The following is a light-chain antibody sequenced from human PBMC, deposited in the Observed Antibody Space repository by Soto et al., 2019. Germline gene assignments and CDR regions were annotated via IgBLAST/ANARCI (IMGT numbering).Light chain of an antibody. Sequence: EVVMTQSPATLSVSPGERVTLSCRASQSINAHLAWYQQKPGQAPRLLIHGASTRATGLPARFSGSGFGTEFILTISSLQSEDFAIYYCQQYNTWLWTFGQGTKVEI. J-gene: IGKJ1*01. CDR3: QQYNTWLWT. V-gene: IGKV3-15*01. CDR1: QSINAH. CDR2: GAS.